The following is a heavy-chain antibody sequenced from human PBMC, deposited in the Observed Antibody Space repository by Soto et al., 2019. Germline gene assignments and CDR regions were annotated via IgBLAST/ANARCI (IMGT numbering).Heavy chain of an antibody. CDR1: GGTFSSYT. CDR3: ARGRGGATGGGNY. J-gene: IGHJ4*02. D-gene: IGHD1-26*01. V-gene: IGHV1-69*02. CDR2: IIPILGIA. Sequence: QVQLVQSGAEVKKPGSSVKVSCKASGGTFSSYTISWVRQAPGQGLEWMGRIIPILGIANYAQKFQGRVTITADKSTSTAYRELSSLRSEDTAGYYCARGRGGATGGGNYWGQGTLVTVSS.